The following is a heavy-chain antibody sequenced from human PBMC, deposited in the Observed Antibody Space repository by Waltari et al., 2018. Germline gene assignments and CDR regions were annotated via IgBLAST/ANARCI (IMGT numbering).Heavy chain of an antibody. J-gene: IGHJ5*02. V-gene: IGHV4-4*07. CDR2: IYTSGST. Sequence: QVQLQESGPGLVKPSETLSLTCTVSGGSISSYYWSWIRQPDGKGLEWIGRIYTSGSTNYNPSLKSRVTMSVDTSKNQFSLKLSSVTAADTAVYYCARGDSSSWYTEGGWFDPWGQGTLVTVSS. CDR1: GGSISSYY. CDR3: ARGDSSSWYTEGGWFDP. D-gene: IGHD6-13*01.